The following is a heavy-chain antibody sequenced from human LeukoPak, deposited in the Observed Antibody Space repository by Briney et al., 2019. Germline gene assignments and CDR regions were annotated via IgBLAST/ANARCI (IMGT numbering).Heavy chain of an antibody. CDR2: IIPIFGTA. CDR1: GGTFSSYA. Sequence: ASVKVSYKASGGTFSSYAISWVRQAPGQGLEWMGGIIPIFGTANYAQKFQGRVTITADESTSTAYMELSSLRSEDTAVYYCARGWLRSREFDYWGQGTLVTVSS. J-gene: IGHJ4*02. CDR3: ARGWLRSREFDY. V-gene: IGHV1-69*13. D-gene: IGHD5-12*01.